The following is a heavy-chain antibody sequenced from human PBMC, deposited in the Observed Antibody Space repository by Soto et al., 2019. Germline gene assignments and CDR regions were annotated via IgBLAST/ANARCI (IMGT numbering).Heavy chain of an antibody. CDR1: GGSVSSYS. CDR3: ASSPPAMVAPNI. J-gene: IGHJ4*02. D-gene: IGHD5-18*01. Sequence: SDTLSLTCTVSGGSVSSYSWSWVRQPPGKGLEWIGYVYYSGSTHYNPSLKSRVTISLDTSKNQFSLKLTSVTAADTAMYFCASSPPAMVAPNIWGQGTLVTVSS. CDR2: VYYSGST. V-gene: IGHV4-59*02.